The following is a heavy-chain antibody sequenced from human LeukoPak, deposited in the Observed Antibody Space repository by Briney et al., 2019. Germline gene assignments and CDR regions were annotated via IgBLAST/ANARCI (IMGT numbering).Heavy chain of an antibody. CDR2: ISYSGST. CDR1: GGSISNYY. Sequence: SETLSLTCTVSGGSISNYYWSWIRQPPGKGLEWIGYISYSGSTNYNPSLKGRVTIAIDMSKKQFSLKLSSVTAADTAVYYCASSRPYYDILTGQSDDAFDIWGQGTRVTASS. J-gene: IGHJ3*02. CDR3: ASSRPYYDILTGQSDDAFDI. V-gene: IGHV4-59*01. D-gene: IGHD3-9*01.